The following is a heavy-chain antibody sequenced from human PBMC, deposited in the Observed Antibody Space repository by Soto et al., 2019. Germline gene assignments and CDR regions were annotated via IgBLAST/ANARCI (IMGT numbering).Heavy chain of an antibody. CDR2: ISAYNGNT. J-gene: IGHJ6*03. D-gene: IGHD3-9*01. V-gene: IGHV1-18*01. CDR3: ARVAPLELRYFDWLTEQPYYMDV. Sequence: ASVKVSCKASGYTFTSYGISWVRQAPGQGLERMGWISAYNGNTNYAQKLQGRVTMTTDTSTSTAYMELRSLRSDDTAVYYCARVAPLELRYFDWLTEQPYYMDVWGKGTTVTVSS. CDR1: GYTFTSYG.